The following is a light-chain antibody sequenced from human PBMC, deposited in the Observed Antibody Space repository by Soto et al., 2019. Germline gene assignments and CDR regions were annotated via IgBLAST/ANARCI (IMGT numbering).Light chain of an antibody. J-gene: IGKJ5*01. CDR2: TAS. CDR3: QQLNTFPIT. CDR1: QDIAIY. Sequence: IQFTQSPASLSASVGDRVTFTCRASQDIAIYLAWYQQKPGEAPNLLIHTASTLHGGVPSRFSGSGSGTEFTLTISSLQPEDFATYYCQQLNTFPITFGQGTRLEI. V-gene: IGKV1-9*01.